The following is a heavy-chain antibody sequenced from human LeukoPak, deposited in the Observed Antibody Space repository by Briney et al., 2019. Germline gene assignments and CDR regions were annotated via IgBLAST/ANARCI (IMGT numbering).Heavy chain of an antibody. Sequence: PSETPSLTCTLSGASFRSGGQYWGWIRQTPGKGLEWIGDIFYNGKTNYNPSLKSRVTISLDTSRSQFSLRLSSVTASDTGVYYCARIFDVWGRGTLVTVSS. CDR1: GASFRSGGQY. V-gene: IGHV4-61*08. CDR3: ARIFDV. J-gene: IGHJ4*02. CDR2: IFYNGKT.